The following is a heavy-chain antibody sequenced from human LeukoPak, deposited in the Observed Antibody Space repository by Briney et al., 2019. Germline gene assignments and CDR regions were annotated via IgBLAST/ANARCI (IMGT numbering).Heavy chain of an antibody. CDR1: GGSISSGGYY. CDR2: IYYSGST. Sequence: SQTLSLTCTVSGGSISSGGYYWSWIRQHPGKGLEWIGYIYYSGSTYYNPSLKSRVTISVDTSKNQFSLKLSSVTAADTAVYYCAGEGTYYYDSSGYRWFDPWGQGTLVTVSS. J-gene: IGHJ5*02. D-gene: IGHD3-22*01. V-gene: IGHV4-31*03. CDR3: AGEGTYYYDSSGYRWFDP.